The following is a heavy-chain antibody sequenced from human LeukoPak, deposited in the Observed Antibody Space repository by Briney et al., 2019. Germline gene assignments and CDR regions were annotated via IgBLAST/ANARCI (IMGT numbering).Heavy chain of an antibody. J-gene: IGHJ4*02. Sequence: GRSLRLSCAASGFTFDDYAMHWVRQAPGKGLEWVSGISWNSGSIGYADSVKGRFTISRDNAKNSLYLQMNSLRAEDTALYYCAKDTFNGDYDGPFDYWGQGTLVTVSS. V-gene: IGHV3-9*01. CDR2: ISWNSGSI. D-gene: IGHD4-17*01. CDR3: AKDTFNGDYDGPFDY. CDR1: GFTFDDYA.